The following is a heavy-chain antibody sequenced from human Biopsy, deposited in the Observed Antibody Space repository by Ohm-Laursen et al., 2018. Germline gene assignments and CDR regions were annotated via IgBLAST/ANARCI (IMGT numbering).Heavy chain of an antibody. J-gene: IGHJ4*02. CDR2: IYGGGSPV. V-gene: IGHV3-48*03. CDR3: ARAYPPPGRRLVVVAGDFDC. Sequence: SLRLSCAASGFAFNLYEMNWVRQAPGKGMEWISYIYGGGSPVSYADSVKGRFTISRDNAKNSLYLQMNSLRAEDTAVYYCARAYPPPGRRLVVVAGDFDCWGQGTLVTVPS. D-gene: IGHD2-15*01. CDR1: GFAFNLYE.